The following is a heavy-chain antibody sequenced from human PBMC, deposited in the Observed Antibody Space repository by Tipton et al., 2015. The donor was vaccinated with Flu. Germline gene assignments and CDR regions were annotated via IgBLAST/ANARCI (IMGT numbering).Heavy chain of an antibody. CDR1: GGSMSNNF. CDR2: IYASGVT. D-gene: IGHD4-11*01. Sequence: TLSLTCTVSGGSMSNNFWSWFRQPAEKGLEWIGRIYASGVTNYNPSLKSRVTMSIDTSKNQISLKLSSVTAADTAVYYCARYPESNYHWFGPWGQGALVTVSS. CDR3: ARYPESNYHWFGP. J-gene: IGHJ5*02. V-gene: IGHV4-4*07.